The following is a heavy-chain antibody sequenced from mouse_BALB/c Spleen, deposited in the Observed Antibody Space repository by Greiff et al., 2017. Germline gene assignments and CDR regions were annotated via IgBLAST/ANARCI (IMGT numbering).Heavy chain of an antibody. CDR3: ARSGYGNYDYFDY. J-gene: IGHJ2*01. V-gene: IGHV14-1*02. Sequence: VQLQQSGAELVRPGALVKLSCKASGFNIKDYYMHWVKQRPEQGLEWIGWIDPENGNTIYDPKFQGKASITADTSSNTAYLQLSSLTSEDTAVYYCARSGYGNYDYFDYWGQGTTLTVSS. CDR2: IDPENGNT. D-gene: IGHD2-10*02. CDR1: GFNIKDYY.